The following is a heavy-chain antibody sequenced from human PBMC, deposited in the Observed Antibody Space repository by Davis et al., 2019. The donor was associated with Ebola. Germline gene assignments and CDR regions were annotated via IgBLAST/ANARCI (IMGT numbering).Heavy chain of an antibody. CDR1: GASISSYY. J-gene: IGHJ6*02. V-gene: IGHV4-59*01. Sequence: SETLSLTCTVSGASISSYYWSWIRQPPGKGLEWIGYIYYSGSTDYNSSLKSRVTISVDTSKNQFSLKLTSVTAADTAVYYCAKGREYTNYYYYAMDVWGQGTTVTVSS. CDR2: IYYSGST. D-gene: IGHD2/OR15-2a*01. CDR3: AKGREYTNYYYYAMDV.